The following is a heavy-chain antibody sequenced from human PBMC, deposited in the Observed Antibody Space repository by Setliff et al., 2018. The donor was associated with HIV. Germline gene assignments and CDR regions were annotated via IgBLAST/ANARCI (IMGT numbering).Heavy chain of an antibody. CDR3: ARGSGHSGFDLNFDY. D-gene: IGHD5-12*01. CDR2: IHDGGSI. J-gene: IGHJ4*02. CDR1: GGSMNTFY. V-gene: IGHV4-59*01. Sequence: SETLSLTCTVSGGSMNTFYWSWIRQSPGKGLEWIGYIHDGGSITYNPSLRSPATISLDTSKKQFSLMLTAVTPADTAVYYCARGSGHSGFDLNFDYWGQGTLVTVSS.